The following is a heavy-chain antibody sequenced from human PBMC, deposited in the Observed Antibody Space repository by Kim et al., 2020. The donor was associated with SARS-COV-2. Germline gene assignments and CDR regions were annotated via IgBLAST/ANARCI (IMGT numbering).Heavy chain of an antibody. Sequence: GGSLRLSCVASGFTFSDYYMDWVRQAPGKGLEWVARIRQKTNSYTTEYVASVKGRFTISRDDSEKSLYLQMNSLKTEDTAVYYCARVEPHSSSYYYHSWGQGTQVTVSS. CDR3: ARVEPHSSSYYYHS. J-gene: IGHJ4*02. CDR1: GFTFSDYY. CDR2: IRQKTNSYTT. D-gene: IGHD3-22*01. V-gene: IGHV3-72*01.